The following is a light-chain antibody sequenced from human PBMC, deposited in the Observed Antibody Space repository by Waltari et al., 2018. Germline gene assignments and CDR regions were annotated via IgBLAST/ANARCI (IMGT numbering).Light chain of an antibody. Sequence: DIQMTQSPSSLSASVGDTVTITCRASQSISTYLNWYQQKPGKDPKLLIYAASNLQSGVPSRFSGSRSGTEFTLSISSLQPEDFATYYCQQNYYTPWTFGQGTKVEI. CDR3: QQNYYTPWT. J-gene: IGKJ1*01. CDR1: QSISTY. V-gene: IGKV1-39*01. CDR2: AAS.